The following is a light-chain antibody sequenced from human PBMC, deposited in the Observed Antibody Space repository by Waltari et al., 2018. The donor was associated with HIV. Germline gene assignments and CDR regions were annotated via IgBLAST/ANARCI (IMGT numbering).Light chain of an antibody. Sequence: QSVLTQPPSLSEPPRQRVTISCSVSHSNIGTNALNWYQQLPGKAPKLLIYYNDPLPSGVSDRFSGSRSGTSASLAISGLQSEDESHYYCASWDDRLNGWVFGGGTQLTVL. V-gene: IGLV1-36*01. CDR1: HSNIGTNA. CDR3: ASWDDRLNGWV. J-gene: IGLJ3*02. CDR2: YND.